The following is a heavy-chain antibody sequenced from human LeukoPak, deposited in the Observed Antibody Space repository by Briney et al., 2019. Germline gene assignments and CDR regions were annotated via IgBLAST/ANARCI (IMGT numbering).Heavy chain of an antibody. Sequence: GGSLRLSCTASGFTFSNYAMNWVRQAPGKGLEWVSYISSTSRTIHYADSVKGRFTISRDSAKNSLYLQMSSLRDEDTAVYYCARDYYGDSFFDYWGQGTLVTVSS. CDR2: ISSTSRTI. V-gene: IGHV3-48*02. J-gene: IGHJ4*02. CDR3: ARDYYGDSFFDY. CDR1: GFTFSNYA. D-gene: IGHD4-17*01.